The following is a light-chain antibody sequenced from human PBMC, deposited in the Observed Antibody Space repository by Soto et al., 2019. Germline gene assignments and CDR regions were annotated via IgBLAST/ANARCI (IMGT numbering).Light chain of an antibody. V-gene: IGKV3-20*01. Sequence: EIVLTQSPGTLSLSPGERATLSCRASQSVGGSYLAWFQQKPGQAPRLLIYVASTRATGVPDRFSGSGSATDFSLTINRLEPEDFAVDSCTHYGSSPWTFGQGTTVEIK. J-gene: IGKJ1*01. CDR2: VAS. CDR1: QSVGGSY. CDR3: THYGSSPWT.